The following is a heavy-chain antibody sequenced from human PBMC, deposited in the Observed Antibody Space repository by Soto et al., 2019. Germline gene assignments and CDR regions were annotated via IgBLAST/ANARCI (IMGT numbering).Heavy chain of an antibody. CDR1: GGTFNSYT. CDR2: IIPILDMT. J-gene: IGHJ4*02. D-gene: IGHD6-13*01. CDR3: AARSCSSSTCFLPGPY. V-gene: IGHV1-69*02. Sequence: QVQLVQSAAEMKKPGSSVKVSCKASGGTFNSYTFSWARQAPGQGLEWMGTIIPILDMTTYSQSFQGRVTSTADKFTNTVYMELSSLTSEDPGRYFCAARSCSSSTCFLPGPYWGQGTLGGVSS.